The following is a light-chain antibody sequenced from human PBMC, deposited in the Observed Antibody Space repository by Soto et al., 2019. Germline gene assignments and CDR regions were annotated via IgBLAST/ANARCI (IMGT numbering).Light chain of an antibody. V-gene: IGKV1-5*01. CDR1: ESISYW. Sequence: DIQMTQSPSTLSASVGDRVTITCRASESISYWLAWYQQKPGKAPKFLVYDASSLKSGVPSRFSGSGSGTEFPLTISSLQPDDFATYYCQQYNGLSYTFGQGTKL. CDR3: QQYNGLSYT. J-gene: IGKJ2*01. CDR2: DAS.